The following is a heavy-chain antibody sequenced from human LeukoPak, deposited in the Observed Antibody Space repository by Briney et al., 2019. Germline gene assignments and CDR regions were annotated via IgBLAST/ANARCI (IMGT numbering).Heavy chain of an antibody. CDR2: MNPNSGNT. V-gene: IGHV1-8*01. D-gene: IGHD5-12*01. CDR1: GYTFTSYD. CDR3: ARVTRTQTRRGYSGYDFGY. J-gene: IGHJ4*02. Sequence: GASVKVSCKASGYTFTSYDINWVRQATGQGLEWMGWMNPNSGNTGYAQKFQGRVTMTRNTSISTAYMELSSLRSEDTAVYYCARVTRTQTRRGYSGYDFGYWGQGTLVTVSS.